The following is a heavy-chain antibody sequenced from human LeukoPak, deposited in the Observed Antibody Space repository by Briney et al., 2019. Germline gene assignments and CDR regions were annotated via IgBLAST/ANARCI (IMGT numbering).Heavy chain of an antibody. CDR3: AREVTPYY. CDR2: IKQDGSEK. J-gene: IGHJ4*02. V-gene: IGHV3-7*01. D-gene: IGHD2-21*02. CDR1: GFTFSNYW. Sequence: GGSLRLSCAASGFTFSNYWMSWVRQAPGKGLEWVANIKQDGSEKYYVDSVKGRFTISRDNAKNSLYLQMNSLRAEDTAVYYCAREVTPYYWGQGTLVTVSS.